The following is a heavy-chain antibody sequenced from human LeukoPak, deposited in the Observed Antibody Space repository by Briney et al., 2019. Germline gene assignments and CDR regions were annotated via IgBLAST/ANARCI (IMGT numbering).Heavy chain of an antibody. D-gene: IGHD4/OR15-4a*01. J-gene: IGHJ4*02. CDR3: ARESFEEPGTMDH. CDR1: GGSISSGGYY. V-gene: IGHV4-31*03. CDR2: IYYSGST. Sequence: PSQTLSLTCTVSGGSISSGGYYWSWIRQHPGKGLECNGYIYYSGSTYYNPSLKSRVTISVGTSKNQFSLKLSSVTAADTAVYYCARESFEEPGTMDHWGQGTLVSVSS.